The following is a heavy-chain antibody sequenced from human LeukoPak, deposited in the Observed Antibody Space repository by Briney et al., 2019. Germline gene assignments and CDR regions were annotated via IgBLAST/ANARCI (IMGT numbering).Heavy chain of an antibody. J-gene: IGHJ4*02. V-gene: IGHV3-21*01. Sequence: KPGGSLRLSCAASGFTFSSYSMNWVRQAPGKGLEWVSSISSSSSYMYYADSVKGRFTISRDNSKNTLFLQMNSLRAEDTAVYYCAKEVNHLSGYSFGYESVVDYWGQGTLVTVSS. CDR3: AKEVNHLSGYSFGYESVVDY. CDR2: ISSSSSYM. CDR1: GFTFSSYS. D-gene: IGHD5-18*01.